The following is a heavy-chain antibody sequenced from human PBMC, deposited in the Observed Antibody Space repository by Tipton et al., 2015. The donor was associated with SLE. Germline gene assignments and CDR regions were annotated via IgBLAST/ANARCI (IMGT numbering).Heavy chain of an antibody. CDR2: IKQDGGEI. J-gene: IGHJ1*01. CDR3: ASRTTIWDFQH. V-gene: IGHV3-7*01. Sequence: SLRLSCEASGFTFSSFEINWVRQAPGKGLEWVANIKQDGGEIYYVDSVKGRFTISRDNAKNSLYLQMNSLRAEDTAVYYCASRTTIWDFQHWGQGTLVTVSS. D-gene: IGHD5-24*01. CDR1: GFTFSSFE.